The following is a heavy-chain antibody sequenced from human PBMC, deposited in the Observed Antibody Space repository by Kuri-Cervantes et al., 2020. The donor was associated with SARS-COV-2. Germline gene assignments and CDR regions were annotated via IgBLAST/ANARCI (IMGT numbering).Heavy chain of an antibody. V-gene: IGHV1-18*04. CDR1: GYTFTSYY. D-gene: IGHD3-22*01. J-gene: IGHJ4*02. Sequence: GESLKISCKASGYTFTSYYMHWVRQAPGQGLEWMGWISAYNGNTNYAQKPQGRVTMTTDTSTSTAYMELRSLRSDDTAVYYCARDAGYYDSSGYRYYFDYWGQGTLVTVSS. CDR2: ISAYNGNT. CDR3: ARDAGYYDSSGYRYYFDY.